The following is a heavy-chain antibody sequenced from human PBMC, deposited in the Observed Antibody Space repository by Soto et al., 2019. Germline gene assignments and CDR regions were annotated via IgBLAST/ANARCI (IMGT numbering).Heavy chain of an antibody. J-gene: IGHJ3*01. CDR3: ARDRHGVGPRANDAFDV. Sequence: QVQLVHSGAELKKPGASVNISSTASGFTFSDNLINWVRQAPGQGLEGMGWLNPDTGNTRYSETLQGIGTISWHSPTSLAHLELSEQENEDTALYYWARDRHGVGPRANDAFDVWGQGTMITASS. V-gene: IGHV1-3*01. CDR2: LNPDTGNT. CDR1: GFTFSDNL.